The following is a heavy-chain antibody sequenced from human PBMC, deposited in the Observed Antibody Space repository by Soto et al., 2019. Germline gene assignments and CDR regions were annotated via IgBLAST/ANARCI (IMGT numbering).Heavy chain of an antibody. V-gene: IGHV4-39*01. J-gene: IGHJ4*02. Sequence: SETLSLTCTVSGGSISSSSYYWGWIHQPPGKGLEWIGSIYYSGSTYYNPSLKSRVSVSVDTSKNQFSLKVSGVSAADTAVYYCATSQKGYNWNYFDHWGQGALVTVSS. D-gene: IGHD1-20*01. CDR2: IYYSGST. CDR3: ATSQKGYNWNYFDH. CDR1: GGSISSSSYY.